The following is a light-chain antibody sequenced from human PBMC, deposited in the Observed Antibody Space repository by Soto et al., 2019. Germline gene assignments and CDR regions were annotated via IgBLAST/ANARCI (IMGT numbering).Light chain of an antibody. Sequence: EIVLTQSPGTLSLSPGERATLSCRTSQSVSSSLAWYQQKPGQAPSLLIYGASTRATGIPARFSGSGSGTEFTLTISSLQSEDFAVYYCQQYKNGWTFGQGTKVDIK. V-gene: IGKV3-15*01. CDR3: QQYKNGWT. CDR2: GAS. J-gene: IGKJ1*01. CDR1: QSVSSS.